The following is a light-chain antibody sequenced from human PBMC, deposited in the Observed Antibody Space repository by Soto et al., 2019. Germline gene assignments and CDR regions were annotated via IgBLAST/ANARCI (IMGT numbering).Light chain of an antibody. CDR3: QHLNNYPPFT. Sequence: IQLTQSPSSLSASVGDRVSITCRASQDIKTYLGWYQQKQGKAPKLLISGTFTLQSGVPSRFNGSGSGTDFTLTISRLQLEDFATYYCQHLNNYPPFTFGPGTKVDLE. J-gene: IGKJ3*01. CDR2: GTF. V-gene: IGKV1-9*01. CDR1: QDIKTY.